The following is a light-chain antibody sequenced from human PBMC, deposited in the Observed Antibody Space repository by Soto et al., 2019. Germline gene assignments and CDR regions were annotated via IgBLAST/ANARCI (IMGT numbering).Light chain of an antibody. CDR1: QGVSSS. CDR2: DAS. V-gene: IGKV1-39*01. CDR3: QQSYSNPRT. Sequence: DIQMTQSPSSLSTFVGDRVTITCRASQGVSSSLNWYQQKPGKAPKLLIYDASGLQYGVPSRFSGSGSGTDFTLTIDSLQPEDSATYYCQQSYSNPRTFGQGTRLEIK. J-gene: IGKJ5*01.